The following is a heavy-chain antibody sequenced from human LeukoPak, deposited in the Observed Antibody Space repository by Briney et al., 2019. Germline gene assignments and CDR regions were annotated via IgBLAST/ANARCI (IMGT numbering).Heavy chain of an antibody. Sequence: GRSLRLSCAASGFTFSSYGMHWVRQAPGKGLEWVAVISYDGSNKYYADSVKGRFTFSRDNSKNTLYLQMNSLRAEDTAVYYCAKWSGTELDYYYGMDVWGQGTTVTVSS. J-gene: IGHJ6*02. V-gene: IGHV3-30*18. CDR1: GFTFSSYG. CDR3: AKWSGTELDYYYGMDV. D-gene: IGHD3-3*01. CDR2: ISYDGSNK.